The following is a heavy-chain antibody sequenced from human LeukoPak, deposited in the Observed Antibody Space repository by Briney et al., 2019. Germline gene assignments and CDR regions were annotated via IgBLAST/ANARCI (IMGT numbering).Heavy chain of an antibody. J-gene: IGHJ5*02. CDR1: GFTFSSYG. V-gene: IGHV3-30*18. D-gene: IGHD5-18*01. Sequence: GRSLRLSCAASGFTFSSYGMHWVRQAPGKGLEWVAVISYDGSNKYYADSVKGRFTIFRDNSKNTLYLQMNSLRAEDTAVYYCAKEWIHRHPAGENWFDPWGQGTLVTVSS. CDR3: AKEWIHRHPAGENWFDP. CDR2: ISYDGSNK.